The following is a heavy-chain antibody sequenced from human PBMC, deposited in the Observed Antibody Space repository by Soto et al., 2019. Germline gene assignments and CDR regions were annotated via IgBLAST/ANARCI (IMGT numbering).Heavy chain of an antibody. CDR3: NRPLGRDFDY. CDR2: IRSKAYGGTT. D-gene: IGHD3-16*01. Sequence: GGSHRLPNTASGNTFGDYAMSWFLQAPGKGLEWVGFIRSKAYGGTTEYSASVKGRFTISRDDSKRIAYLQMKRMKTEDTAVYYCNRPLGRDFDYWGQGTLVT. CDR1: GNTFGDYA. V-gene: IGHV3-49*03. J-gene: IGHJ4*02.